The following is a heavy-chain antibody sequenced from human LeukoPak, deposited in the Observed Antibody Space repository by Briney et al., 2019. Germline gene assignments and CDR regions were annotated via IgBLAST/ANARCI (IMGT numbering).Heavy chain of an antibody. CDR1: GGSISSYY. V-gene: IGHV4-59*01. CDR2: IYYGGST. J-gene: IGHJ6*02. D-gene: IGHD5-24*01. CDR3: ARDRGWLQSPTTANYYYYGMDV. Sequence: SETLSLTCTVSGGSISSYYWSWIRQPPGKGLEWIGYIYYGGSTNYNPSLKSRVTISVDTPKNQFSLKLSSVTAADTAVYYCARDRGWLQSPTTANYYYYGMDVWGQGTTVTVSS.